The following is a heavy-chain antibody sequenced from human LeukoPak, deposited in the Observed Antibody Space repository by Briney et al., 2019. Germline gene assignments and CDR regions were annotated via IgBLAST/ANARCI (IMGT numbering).Heavy chain of an antibody. CDR2: IRGKAYGGTT. D-gene: IGHD5-18*01. Sequence: GGSLRLSCAASGFTVSSNYMSWVRRAPGKGLEWVAFIRGKAYGGTTEYAASVKGRFIISRDDSKSIAYLQMNSPKTEDTAVYYCTKYSGRIHYWGQGTLVTVSS. V-gene: IGHV3-49*04. CDR1: GFTVSSNY. J-gene: IGHJ4*02. CDR3: TKYSGRIHY.